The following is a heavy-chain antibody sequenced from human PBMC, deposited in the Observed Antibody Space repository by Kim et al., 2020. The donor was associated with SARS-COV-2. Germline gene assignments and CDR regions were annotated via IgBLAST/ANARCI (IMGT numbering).Heavy chain of an antibody. CDR1: GGTFSSYA. Sequence: SVKVSCKASGGTFSSYAISWVRQAPGQGLEWMGGIIPIFGTANYAQKFQGRVTITADESTSTAYMELSSLRSEDTAVYYCVRVPVEMATNGWGYGFDYWGQGTLVTVSS. CDR2: IIPIFGTA. CDR3: VRVPVEMATNGWGYGFDY. J-gene: IGHJ4*02. D-gene: IGHD1-1*01. V-gene: IGHV1-69*13.